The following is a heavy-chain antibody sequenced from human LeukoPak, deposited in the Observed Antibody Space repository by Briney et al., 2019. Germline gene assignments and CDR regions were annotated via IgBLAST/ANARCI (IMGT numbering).Heavy chain of an antibody. CDR2: IYYSGST. J-gene: IGHJ4*02. D-gene: IGHD5-18*01. CDR3: ASGAAMGAFDY. V-gene: IGHV4-30-4*01. CDR1: GGSISSGDYY. Sequence: SETLSLTCTVSGGSISSGDYYWSWIRQPPGKGLEWIGYIYYSGSTYYNPSLKSRVTISVDTSKNQFSLKLSSVTAADTAVYYCASGAAMGAFDYWGQGTLVTVSS.